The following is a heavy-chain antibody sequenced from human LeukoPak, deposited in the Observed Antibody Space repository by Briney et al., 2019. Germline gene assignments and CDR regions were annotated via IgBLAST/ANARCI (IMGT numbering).Heavy chain of an antibody. CDR3: ASALSIAGSLLPFDY. D-gene: IGHD1-26*01. J-gene: IGHJ4*02. CDR1: GFTFSSYS. CDR2: ISSSSSYI. V-gene: IGHV3-21*01. Sequence: GGSLRLSCAASGFTFSSYSMNWVRQAPGKGLEWVSSISSSSSYIYYADSVKGRFTISRDNAKNSLYLQMNSLRAEDTAVYYCASALSIAGSLLPFDYWGQGTLSPSPQ.